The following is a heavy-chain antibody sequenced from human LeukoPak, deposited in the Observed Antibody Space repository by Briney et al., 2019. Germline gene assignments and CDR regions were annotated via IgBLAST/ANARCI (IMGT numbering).Heavy chain of an antibody. CDR1: GGSISSYY. V-gene: IGHV4-59*01. CDR3: ARAEEFIAVAPFDI. D-gene: IGHD6-19*01. Sequence: SETLSLTCTVSGGSISSYYWSWIRQPPGEGLEWIGYIYYSGSTNYNPSLKSRVTISVDTSKNQFSLKLSSVTAADTAVYYCARAEEFIAVAPFDIWGQGTMVTVSS. CDR2: IYYSGST. J-gene: IGHJ3*02.